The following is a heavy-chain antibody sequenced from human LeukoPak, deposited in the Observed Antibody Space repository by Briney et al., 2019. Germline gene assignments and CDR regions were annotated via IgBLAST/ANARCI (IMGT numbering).Heavy chain of an antibody. V-gene: IGHV3-48*02. CDR3: ARDPYYYDSSGYSKFDY. CDR2: ISSSSSTI. J-gene: IGHJ4*02. CDR1: GFTFSSYS. Sequence: QPGGSLRLSCAASGFTFSSYSMNWVRQAPGKGLEWVSYISSSSSTIYYADSVKGRFTISRDNAKNSLYLQMNSLRDEDTAVYYCARDPYYYDSSGYSKFDYWGQGTLVTVSS. D-gene: IGHD3-22*01.